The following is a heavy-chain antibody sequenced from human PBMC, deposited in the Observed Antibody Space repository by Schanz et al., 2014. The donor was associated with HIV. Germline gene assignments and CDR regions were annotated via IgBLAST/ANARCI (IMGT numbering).Heavy chain of an antibody. CDR1: GFTFGNYD. D-gene: IGHD2-21*02. V-gene: IGHV3-13*01. J-gene: IGHJ4*02. CDR2: VSTDGVA. Sequence: EVRLVDSGGGLVQPGRSLRLSCAASGFTFGNYDMHWVRQPEGKGLEWVSVVSTDGVAQYAESVKGRFTISRDSSKNTVSLQMTSLRVDDTAVYYCARGGGNSEEFDFWGQGTLVTVSS. CDR3: ARGGGNSEEFDF.